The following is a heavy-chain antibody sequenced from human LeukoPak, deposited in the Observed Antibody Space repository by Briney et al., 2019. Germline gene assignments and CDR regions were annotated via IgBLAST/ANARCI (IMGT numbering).Heavy chain of an antibody. CDR3: ASAVDYYGSGSYSNYFDY. CDR2: IYHSGST. D-gene: IGHD3-10*01. J-gene: IGHJ4*02. V-gene: IGHV4-4*02. Sequence: PSETLSLTCVVSGGSISSSNWWSWVRQPPGKGLEWIGEIYHSGSTNYNPSLKSRVTISVDKSKNQFSLKLSSVTAADTAVYYCASAVDYYGSGSYSNYFDYWGQGTLVTFSS. CDR1: GGSISSSNW.